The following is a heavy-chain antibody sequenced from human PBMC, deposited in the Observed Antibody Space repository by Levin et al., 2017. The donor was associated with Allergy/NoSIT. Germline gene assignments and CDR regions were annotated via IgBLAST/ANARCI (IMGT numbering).Heavy chain of an antibody. CDR2: ISNNGGRT. V-gene: IGHV3-64D*06. CDR1: GFTFNKNT. Sequence: GESLKISCSASGFTFNKNTMQWVRQAPGKGLEHVSAISNNGGRTYYTDSVKGRFTISRDNSKNTLYLQMTSLRPEDTAFYYCVKHGDNGELGSWGQGTRFTAS. CDR3: VKHGDNGELGS. J-gene: IGHJ5*02. D-gene: IGHD4-17*01.